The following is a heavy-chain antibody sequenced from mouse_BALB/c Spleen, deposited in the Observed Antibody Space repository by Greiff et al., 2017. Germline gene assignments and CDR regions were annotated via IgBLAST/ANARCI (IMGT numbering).Heavy chain of an antibody. CDR1: GYSITSDYA. J-gene: IGHJ1*01. Sequence: EVKLVESGPGLVKPSQSLSLTCTVTGYSITSDYAWNWIRQFPGDKLEWMGYISYSGSTSYNPSLKSRISITRDTSKNQFFLQLNSVTTEDTATYYCARGAVVARYFDVWGAGTTVTVSS. CDR2: ISYSGST. D-gene: IGHD1-1*01. CDR3: ARGAVVARYFDV. V-gene: IGHV3-2*02.